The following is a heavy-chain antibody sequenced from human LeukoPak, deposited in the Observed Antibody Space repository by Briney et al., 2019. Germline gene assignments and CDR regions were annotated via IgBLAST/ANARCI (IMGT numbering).Heavy chain of an antibody. Sequence: ASVKVSCKASGYTFTGYYMHWVRQAPGQGLEWMGRINPNSGGTNYAQKFQGRVTMTTDTSISTAYMELSTLRSHDTAVYYCARYYDSSGLDAFDIWGQGTMVTVSP. CDR3: ARYYDSSGLDAFDI. V-gene: IGHV1-2*06. CDR2: INPNSGGT. J-gene: IGHJ3*02. D-gene: IGHD3-22*01. CDR1: GYTFTGYY.